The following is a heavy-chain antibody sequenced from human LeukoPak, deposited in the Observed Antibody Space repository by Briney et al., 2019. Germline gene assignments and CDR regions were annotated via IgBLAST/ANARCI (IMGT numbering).Heavy chain of an antibody. D-gene: IGHD6-13*01. Sequence: PGGSLRLSCAASGFTFSSYEMNWVRQAPGKGLEWVSYISSSGSTIYYADSVKGRFTISRDNAKNSLYLQMNSLRAEDTAVYYCARVSAAATREDFDYWGQGTLVTVSP. V-gene: IGHV3-48*03. CDR3: ARVSAAATREDFDY. CDR1: GFTFSSYE. J-gene: IGHJ4*02. CDR2: ISSSGSTI.